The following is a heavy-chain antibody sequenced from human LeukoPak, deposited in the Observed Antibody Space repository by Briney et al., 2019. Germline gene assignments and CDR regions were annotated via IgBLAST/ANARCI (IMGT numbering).Heavy chain of an antibody. Sequence: SETLSLTCTVSGYSITSGYNWAWVRQPPGKVLEWIGSIYHSGSAYYNPSLKSRFTISVDTSKNQFSLKLSSVTAADTAVYYCVRYCSSTTCYTRAVDYWGQGTLVTVSS. CDR3: VRYCSSTTCYTRAVDY. J-gene: IGHJ4*02. D-gene: IGHD2-2*02. CDR1: GYSITSGYN. V-gene: IGHV4-38-2*02. CDR2: IYHSGSA.